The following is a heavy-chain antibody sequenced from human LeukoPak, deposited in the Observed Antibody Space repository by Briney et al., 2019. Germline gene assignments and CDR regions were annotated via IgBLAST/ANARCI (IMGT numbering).Heavy chain of an antibody. CDR2: INPNSGGT. CDR3: VRSGYSSGWFDY. Sequence: GASVKVSCKASGYTFTGYYMHWVRQAPGQGLEWTGWINPNSGGTNYAQKFQGRVTMTRDTSISTAYMELSRLRSDDTAVYYCVRSGYSSGWFDYWGQGTLVTVSS. D-gene: IGHD6-19*01. CDR1: GYTFTGYY. J-gene: IGHJ5*01. V-gene: IGHV1-2*02.